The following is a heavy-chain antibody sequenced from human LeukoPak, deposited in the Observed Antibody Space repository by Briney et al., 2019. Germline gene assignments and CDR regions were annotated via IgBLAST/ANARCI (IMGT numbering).Heavy chain of an antibody. CDR2: ISSSSHSI. CDR1: GFTFSSYW. CDR3: ARGEVYYDY. Sequence: GGSLRLSCAASGFTFSSYWMHWVRQAPGKGLEWVSYISSSSHSIYYADSVKGRFTVSRDNAKNSLYLQMNSLRAEDTAVYYCARGEVYYDYWGQGTLVTVSS. D-gene: IGHD3-10*01. V-gene: IGHV3-48*04. J-gene: IGHJ4*02.